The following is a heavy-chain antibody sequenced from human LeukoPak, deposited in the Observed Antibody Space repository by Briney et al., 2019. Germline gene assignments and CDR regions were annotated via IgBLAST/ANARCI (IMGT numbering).Heavy chain of an antibody. V-gene: IGHV3-66*02. CDR1: GFTVSSNH. D-gene: IGHD6-19*01. CDR2: LFTGGDT. CDR3: LRQGLGGAGR. J-gene: IGHJ4*02. Sequence: GGSLRLSCAVSGFTVSSNHMNWVRQAPGKGLDWVSVLFTGGDTSYADSVEGRFTISRDSSKNSLFLQMNSLTPEDTAVYYCLRQGLGGAGRWGQGTLVTVSS.